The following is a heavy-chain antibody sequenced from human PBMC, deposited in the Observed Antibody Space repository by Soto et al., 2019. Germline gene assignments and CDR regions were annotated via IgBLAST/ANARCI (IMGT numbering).Heavy chain of an antibody. CDR1: GCTFTSYD. CDR2: MNPNSGHT. CDR3: ARANSGPDY. V-gene: IGHV1-8*01. J-gene: IGHJ4*02. Sequence: ASVKVSCKASGCTFTSYDINWVRQATGQGLEWMGWMNPNSGHTGYAQKFQGRVTMTTITSITTAYMELSSLGSDDTAVYYCARANSGPDYWGQGTLVTVSS.